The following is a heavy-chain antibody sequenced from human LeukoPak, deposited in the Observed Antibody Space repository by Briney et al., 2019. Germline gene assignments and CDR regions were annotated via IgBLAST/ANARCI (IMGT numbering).Heavy chain of an antibody. Sequence: PGGSLRLSCAASGFTFSSYAMHWVRQAPGKGLEWVAVISYDGSNKYYADSVKGRFTISRDNSKNTLYLQMNSLRAEDTAVYYCARVRFPYGDYGPFDYWGQGTLVTVSS. D-gene: IGHD4-17*01. V-gene: IGHV3-30*04. CDR1: GFTFSSYA. J-gene: IGHJ4*02. CDR2: ISYDGSNK. CDR3: ARVRFPYGDYGPFDY.